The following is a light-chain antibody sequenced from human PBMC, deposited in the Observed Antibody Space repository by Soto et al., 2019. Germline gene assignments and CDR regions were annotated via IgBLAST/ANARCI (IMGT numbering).Light chain of an antibody. V-gene: IGKV3-11*01. Sequence: TQSPGPRSFSPDQRATLNCRVSKNIYSYLAWYQQKPGQAPRLLIYDTSNRATGIPARFSGSGSGTDFTLTISSLEPADFAVYYCQQRSSWPPITFGQGRRLEIK. CDR1: KNIYSY. CDR3: QQRSSWPPIT. J-gene: IGKJ5*01. CDR2: DTS.